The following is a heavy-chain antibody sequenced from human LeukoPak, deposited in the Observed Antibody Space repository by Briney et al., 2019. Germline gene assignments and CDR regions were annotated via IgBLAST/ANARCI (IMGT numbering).Heavy chain of an antibody. D-gene: IGHD3-22*01. J-gene: IGHJ4*02. V-gene: IGHV3-21*01. CDR2: ISSSSSYI. CDR3: ARGGDSSYYGDY. CDR1: GFTFSSYE. Sequence: GGSLRLSCAASGFTFSSYEMNWVRQAPGKGLEWVSSISSSSSYIYYADSVKGRFTISRDNAKNSLYLQMNSLRAEDTAVYYCARGGDSSYYGDYWGQGTLVTVSS.